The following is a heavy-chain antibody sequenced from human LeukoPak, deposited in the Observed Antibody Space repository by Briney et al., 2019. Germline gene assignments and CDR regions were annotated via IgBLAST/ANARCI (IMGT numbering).Heavy chain of an antibody. CDR3: ARDLLGDSSGYPYYYYYYGMDV. CDR1: GGSFSVYY. J-gene: IGHJ6*02. Sequence: PSETLSLTCAVYGGSFSVYYWSWIRQPAGKGLEWIGRIYTSGSTNYNPSLKSRVTMSVDTSKNQFSLKLSSVTAADTAVYYCARDLLGDSSGYPYYYYYYGMDVWGQGTTVTVSS. V-gene: IGHV4-4*07. CDR2: IYTSGST. D-gene: IGHD3-22*01.